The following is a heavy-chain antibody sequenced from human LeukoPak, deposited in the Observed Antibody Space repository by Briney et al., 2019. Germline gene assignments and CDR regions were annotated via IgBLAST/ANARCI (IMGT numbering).Heavy chain of an antibody. J-gene: IGHJ4*02. CDR3: ARDRAGGYSSSWYGVDY. CDR2: INPSGGST. Sequence: ASVKVSCKASGYSFTSYYMHWVRQAPGQGLEWMGIINPSGGSTSYAQKFQGRVTRTRDTSTRTVYMELSSLRSEATAVYYCARDRAGGYSSSWYGVDYWGQGTLVTVSS. V-gene: IGHV1-46*03. D-gene: IGHD6-13*01. CDR1: GYSFTSYY.